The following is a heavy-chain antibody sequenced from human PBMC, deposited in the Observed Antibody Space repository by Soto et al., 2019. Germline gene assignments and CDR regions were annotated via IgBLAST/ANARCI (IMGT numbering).Heavy chain of an antibody. Sequence: ASVKVSCKASGYTFTSYGISWVRQAPGQGLEWMGWISAYNGNTNYAQKLQGRVTMTTDTSTSTAYMELRSLRSDDTAVYYCARFYSGYDSYYYYHVDVWGQGTRFTVAS. V-gene: IGHV1-18*01. J-gene: IGHJ6*03. D-gene: IGHD5-12*01. CDR1: GYTFTSYG. CDR2: ISAYNGNT. CDR3: ARFYSGYDSYYYYHVDV.